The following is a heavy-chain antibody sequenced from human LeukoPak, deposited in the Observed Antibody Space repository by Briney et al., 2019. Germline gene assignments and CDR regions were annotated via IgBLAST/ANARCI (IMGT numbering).Heavy chain of an antibody. CDR1: GFTFSSYA. D-gene: IGHD3-3*01. J-gene: IGHJ4*02. V-gene: IGHV3-23*01. CDR3: ARANPGAYYDFWSGYYAD. Sequence: GRSLRLSCAASGFTFSSYAMHWVRQAPGKGLEWVSAISGSGGSTYYADSVKGRFTISRDNSKNTLYLQMNSLRAEDTAVYYCARANPGAYYDFWSGYYADWGQGTLVTVSS. CDR2: ISGSGGST.